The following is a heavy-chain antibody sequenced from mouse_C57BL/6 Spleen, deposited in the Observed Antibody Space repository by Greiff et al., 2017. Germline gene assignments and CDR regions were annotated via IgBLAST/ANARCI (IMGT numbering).Heavy chain of an antibody. Sequence: VQLQQSGAELVRPGASVKLSCTASGFNIKDYYMHWVKQRPEQGLEWIGRIDPEDGDTEYAPKFKGKATLTADTSSNTAYLQLSSLTSEDTAVYYCTRGGSGYWFAYWGQGTLVTVSA. CDR1: GFNIKDYY. V-gene: IGHV14-1*01. J-gene: IGHJ3*01. CDR2: IDPEDGDT. D-gene: IGHD3-2*02. CDR3: TRGGSGYWFAY.